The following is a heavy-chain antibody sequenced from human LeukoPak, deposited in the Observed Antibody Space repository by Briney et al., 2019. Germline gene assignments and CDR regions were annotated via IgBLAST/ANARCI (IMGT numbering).Heavy chain of an antibody. V-gene: IGHV4-59*01. CDR1: GGSISGYH. J-gene: IGHJ4*02. CDR3: ARWNNGGDY. CDR2: IYYIGGSSSN. Sequence: SETLSLTCSVSGGSISGYHWSWIRQPPGKGLEWIGYIYYIGGSSSNNYYPSLKSRVTISVDASRNQFSLNLSSVPAAHTAVYYWARWNNGGDYWGQGSLVTASS. D-gene: IGHD1/OR15-1a*01.